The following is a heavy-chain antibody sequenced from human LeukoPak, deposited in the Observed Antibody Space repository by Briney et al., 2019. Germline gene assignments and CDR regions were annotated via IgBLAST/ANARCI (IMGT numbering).Heavy chain of an antibody. J-gene: IGHJ6*02. V-gene: IGHV1-2*02. Sequence: ASVKVSCKASGYTFTGYYLHWVRQAPGQGLEWMGWINPNGGGTDYAQKFQGRATMTRDTSISTAYMELSSLRSDDTAVYYCARAGYSYGYYGMDVWGQGTSVIVSS. CDR2: INPNGGGT. CDR1: GYTFTGYY. CDR3: ARAGYSYGYYGMDV. D-gene: IGHD5-18*01.